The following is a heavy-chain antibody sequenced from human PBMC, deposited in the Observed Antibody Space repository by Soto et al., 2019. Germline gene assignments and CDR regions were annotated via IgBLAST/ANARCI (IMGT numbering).Heavy chain of an antibody. CDR1: GGTFSSYT. V-gene: IGHV1-69*02. J-gene: IGHJ3*02. D-gene: IGHD6-19*01. Sequence: SVKVSCKASGGTFSSYTISWVRQAPGQGLEWMGRIIPILGIANYAQKLQGRVTITADKSTSTAYMELSSLRSEDTAVYYCARITSAVAGPNAFDIWGQGTMVTVSS. CDR3: ARITSAVAGPNAFDI. CDR2: IIPILGIA.